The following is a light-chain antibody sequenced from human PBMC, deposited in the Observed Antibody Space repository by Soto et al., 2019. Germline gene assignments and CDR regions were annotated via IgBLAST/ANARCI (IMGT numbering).Light chain of an antibody. J-gene: IGLJ1*01. CDR2: EVT. CDR1: SSDVGGYNY. CDR3: SSYAGGDNYV. V-gene: IGLV2-8*01. Sequence: QSVLTQPPSASGSLGQSVTISCTGTSSDVGGYNYVSWYQQHPGKAPKLMIYEVTKRPSGVPDRFSGSKSGNTASLTVSGLQAEDDADYYCSSYAGGDNYVFGTGTKLTVL.